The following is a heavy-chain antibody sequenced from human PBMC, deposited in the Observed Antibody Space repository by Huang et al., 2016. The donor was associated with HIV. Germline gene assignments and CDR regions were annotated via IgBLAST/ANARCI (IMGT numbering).Heavy chain of an antibody. V-gene: IGHV4-34*01. CDR1: GGSFSGYY. J-gene: IGHJ6*03. CDR3: ARGQGGYYYYMDV. Sequence: QVQLQQWGAGLLRPSETLSLTCAVYGGSFSGYYGTWIRQPPGKGLEWIGEINHSASPNSNPSLKSRVTISVDPSRNQFSLTLTSVTAADTAVYYCARGQGGYYYYMDVWGKGTTVTVSS. CDR2: INHSASP.